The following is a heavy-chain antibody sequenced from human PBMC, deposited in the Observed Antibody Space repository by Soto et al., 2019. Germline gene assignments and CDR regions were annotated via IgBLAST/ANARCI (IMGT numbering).Heavy chain of an antibody. J-gene: IGHJ6*03. D-gene: IGHD3-10*01. CDR2: IYYSGST. Sequence: SETLSLTCTVSGDSIRTSSYYWGWIRQPPGKGLEWIGSIYYSGSTYYNPSLKSRVTISVDTSKNQFSLKLSSVTAADTAVYYCARHGALLCMDVWGKGTTVTVSS. CDR3: ARHGALLCMDV. V-gene: IGHV4-39*01. CDR1: GDSIRTSSYY.